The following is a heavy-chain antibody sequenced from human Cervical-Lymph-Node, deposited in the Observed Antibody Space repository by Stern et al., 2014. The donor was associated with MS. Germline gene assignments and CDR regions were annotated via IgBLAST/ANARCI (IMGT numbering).Heavy chain of an antibody. Sequence: VQLVESGAEVKKPGASVKVSCKTSGYTFTDYYPHWVRQAPGQGLEWMGWINHNTGGAIYAQKFQGRVTMTRDTSISTAYMELRRLSSDDTAIYYCAREGRRHNEYHYDYWGQGTLVTVSS. J-gene: IGHJ4*02. V-gene: IGHV1-2*02. D-gene: IGHD3-10*01. CDR1: GYTFTDYY. CDR3: AREGRRHNEYHYDY. CDR2: INHNTGGA.